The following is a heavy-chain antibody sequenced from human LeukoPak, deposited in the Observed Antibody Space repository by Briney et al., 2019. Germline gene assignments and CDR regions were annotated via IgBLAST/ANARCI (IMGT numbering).Heavy chain of an antibody. Sequence: GGSLRLSCAASGFPFSSYAMSWVRQAPGKGLEWVSAISGSGGSTYYADSVKGRFTISRDNSKNTLYLQMNSLRAEDTAVYYCAKAEGMTTVKIFGYWGQGTLVTVSS. D-gene: IGHD4-17*01. CDR3: AKAEGMTTVKIFGY. CDR1: GFPFSSYA. V-gene: IGHV3-23*01. J-gene: IGHJ4*02. CDR2: ISGSGGST.